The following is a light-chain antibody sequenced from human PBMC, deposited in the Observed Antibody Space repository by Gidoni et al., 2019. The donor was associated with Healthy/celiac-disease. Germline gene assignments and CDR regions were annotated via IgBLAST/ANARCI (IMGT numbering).Light chain of an antibody. CDR3: MQALQTPP. V-gene: IGKV2-28*01. CDR2: LGS. J-gene: IGKJ4*01. CDR1: QSLLHSNGYNY. Sequence: DIVMPQSPLSLPVTPGEPASISCMSSQSLLHSNGYNYWDWYLQKPGQSPQLLIYLGSNRASGVPDRFSGSGSGTDFTLKISRVEAEDVGVYYCMQALQTPPFXGXTKVEIK.